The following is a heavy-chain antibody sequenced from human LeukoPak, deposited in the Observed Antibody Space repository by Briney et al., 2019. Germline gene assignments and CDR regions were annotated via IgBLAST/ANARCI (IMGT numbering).Heavy chain of an antibody. Sequence: SETLSLTCTVSGGSISSGDYYWSWIRQPPGKGLEWIGYIYYSGSTYYNPSLKSRVTISVDTSKNQFSLRLSSVTAADTAVYYCARTRRDYFDYWGQGTLVTVX. V-gene: IGHV4-30-4*08. CDR3: ARTRRDYFDY. CDR2: IYYSGST. CDR1: GGSISSGDYY. J-gene: IGHJ4*02.